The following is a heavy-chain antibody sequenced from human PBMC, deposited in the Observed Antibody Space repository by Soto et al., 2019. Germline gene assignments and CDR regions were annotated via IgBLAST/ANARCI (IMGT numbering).Heavy chain of an antibody. CDR1: GFTFANYA. V-gene: IGHV3-23*01. CDR3: AKGTLEYCXGVRCYPFDS. Sequence: EVQLLESGGGFVQPGGSLRLSCAASGFTFANYAMTWVRQAPGKGLECVSVISGAGDGTAFADSVKGRFTISRDNSKXTLYLQMNSLRAEDTAVYYCAKGTLEYCXGVRCYPFDSWGQGTLVTVSS. J-gene: IGHJ4*02. D-gene: IGHD2-15*01. CDR2: ISGAGDGT.